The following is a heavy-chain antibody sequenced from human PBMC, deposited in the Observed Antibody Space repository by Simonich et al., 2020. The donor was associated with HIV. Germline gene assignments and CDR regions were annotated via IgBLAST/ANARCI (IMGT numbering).Heavy chain of an antibody. Sequence: QVQLQQLGAGLLNPSETLSLTFAVYGGPFSCYYGSWNRPPPGKGLEWIGEINQSESTTYNPSLKSRVSISADTSKKKFSLKLSSVTAADTAVYYCARIGPDYYRGYYYMDVWGKGTTVTVSS. CDR2: INQSEST. D-gene: IGHD3-10*01. CDR3: ARIGPDYYRGYYYMDV. J-gene: IGHJ6*03. CDR1: GGPFSCYY. V-gene: IGHV4-34*01.